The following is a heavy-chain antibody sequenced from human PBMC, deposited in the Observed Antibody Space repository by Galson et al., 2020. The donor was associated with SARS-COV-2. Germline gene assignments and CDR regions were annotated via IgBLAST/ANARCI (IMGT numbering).Heavy chain of an antibody. Sequence: GGSLRLSCPASGFTSRSYPMHWARQAPGKGLEWVPALSYDGSNKYYADSVKGRFTISRDNSKTTLYLQMNSLRAKDTAVYYCARNYSGSGWIDYWGQGNLVTVSS. CDR2: LSYDGSNK. V-gene: IGHV3-30-3*01. CDR1: GFTSRSYP. D-gene: IGHD6-19*01. CDR3: ARNYSGSGWIDY. J-gene: IGHJ4*02.